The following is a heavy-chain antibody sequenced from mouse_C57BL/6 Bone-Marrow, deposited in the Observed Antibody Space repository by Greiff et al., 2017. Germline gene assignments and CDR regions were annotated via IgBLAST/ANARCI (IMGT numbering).Heavy chain of an antibody. D-gene: IGHD1-2*01. V-gene: IGHV14-4*01. CDR2: IDPENGDT. Sequence: EVQVVESGAELVRPGASVKLSCTASGFNIKDDYMHWVKQRPEQGLEWIGWIDPENGDTEYASKFQGKATITADTSSNTAYLQLSSLTSEDTAVYYCTSFLDHAMDYWGQGTSVTVSS. CDR3: TSFLDHAMDY. J-gene: IGHJ4*01. CDR1: GFNIKDDY.